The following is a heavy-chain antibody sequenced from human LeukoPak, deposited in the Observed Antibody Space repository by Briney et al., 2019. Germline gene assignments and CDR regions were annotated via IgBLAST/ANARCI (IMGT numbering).Heavy chain of an antibody. J-gene: IGHJ5*02. Sequence: GGSLRLSCAASGFTFRSYAMSWVRQAPGKGLEWVSAISGSGGSTYYADSVKGRFTISRDNSKNTLYLQMNSLRAEDTTVYYCAKEAIRSSGWYRYYNWFDPWGQGTLVTVSS. CDR3: AKEAIRSSGWYRYYNWFDP. CDR2: ISGSGGST. D-gene: IGHD6-19*01. V-gene: IGHV3-23*01. CDR1: GFTFRSYA.